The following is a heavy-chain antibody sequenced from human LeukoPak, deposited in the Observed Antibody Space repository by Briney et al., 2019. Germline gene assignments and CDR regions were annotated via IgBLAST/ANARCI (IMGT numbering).Heavy chain of an antibody. D-gene: IGHD5-24*01. CDR1: GGSISGYY. Sequence: SETLSLTCSVSGGSISGYYWSWIRQPPGKGLEWLGCVYDRWSTYYNPPLNSRVTISLHTSRNQFSLKLSSVAAADTAVYYCARSRTNTDAYNELDYWGQGTLVTVSS. J-gene: IGHJ4*02. V-gene: IGHV4-59*08. CDR3: ARSRTNTDAYNELDY. CDR2: VYDRWST.